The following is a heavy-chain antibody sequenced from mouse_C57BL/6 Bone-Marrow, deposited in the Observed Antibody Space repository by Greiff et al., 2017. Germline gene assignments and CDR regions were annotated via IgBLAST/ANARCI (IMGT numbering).Heavy chain of an antibody. CDR2: IDPNSGGT. J-gene: IGHJ1*03. V-gene: IGHV1-72*01. CDR1: GYTFTSYW. CDR3: ARTTVVATDWYFDV. D-gene: IGHD1-1*01. Sequence: VQLQQPGAELVKPGASVKLSCKASGYTFTSYWMHWVKQRPGRGLEWIGRIDPNSGGTKYNEQFKSKATLTVDKPSSTANMHLSSLTSEDSAVYYCARTTVVATDWYFDVWGTGTTVTVSS.